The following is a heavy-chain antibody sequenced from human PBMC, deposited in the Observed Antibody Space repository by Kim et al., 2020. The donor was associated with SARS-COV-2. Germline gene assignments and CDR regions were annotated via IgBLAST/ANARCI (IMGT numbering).Heavy chain of an antibody. CDR3: ARDRYYYDSSGYYPLWY. CDR1: GFTVSSNY. D-gene: IGHD3-22*01. J-gene: IGHJ4*02. V-gene: IGHV3-66*01. Sequence: GGSLRLSCAASGFTVSSNYMSWVRQAPGKGLEWVSVIYSGGSTYYADSVKGRFTISRDNSKNTLYLQMNSLRAEDTAVYYCARDRYYYDSSGYYPLWYWGQGTLVTVSS. CDR2: IYSGGST.